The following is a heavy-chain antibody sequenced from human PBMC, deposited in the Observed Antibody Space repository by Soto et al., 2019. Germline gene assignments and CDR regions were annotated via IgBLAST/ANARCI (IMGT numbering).Heavy chain of an antibody. J-gene: IGHJ5*02. CDR3: ARVAGWLRSPTQGKENWFDQ. Sequence: SETLSLTCAVSCGSISSGSYSWSWIRQPPGKGLEWIGYIYHSGSTYYNPSLKSRVTISVDRSKNQFSLKLSSVTAADTAVYYCARVAGWLRSPTQGKENWFDQWGQGTLVTAPQ. CDR1: CGSISSGSYS. D-gene: IGHD5-12*01. CDR2: IYHSGST. V-gene: IGHV4-30-2*01.